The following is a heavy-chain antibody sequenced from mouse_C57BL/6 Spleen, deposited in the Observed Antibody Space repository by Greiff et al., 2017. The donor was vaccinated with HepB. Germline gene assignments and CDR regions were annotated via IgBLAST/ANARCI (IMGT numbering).Heavy chain of an antibody. V-gene: IGHV14-2*01. J-gene: IGHJ2*01. D-gene: IGHD2-4*01. CDR1: GFNIKDYY. Sequence: EVKLMESGAELVKPGASVKLSCTASGFNIKDYYMHWVKQRTEQGLEWIGRIDPEDGETKYAPKFQGKATITADTSSNTAYLQLSSLTSEDTAVYYCVRGLRRGLFDYWGQGTTLTVSS. CDR3: VRGLRRGLFDY. CDR2: IDPEDGET.